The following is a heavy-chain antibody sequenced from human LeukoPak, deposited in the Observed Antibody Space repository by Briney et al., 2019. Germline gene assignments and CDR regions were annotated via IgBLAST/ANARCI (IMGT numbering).Heavy chain of an antibody. CDR2: INPNSGGT. D-gene: IGHD5-24*01. V-gene: IGHV1-2*02. CDR1: GYTFTSYY. CDR3: ARGTVIRRDGYKY. Sequence: GASVKVSCKASGYTFTSYYMHWVRQAPGQGLEWMGWINPNSGGTNYAQKFQGRVTMTRDTSISTAYMELSRLRSDDTAVYYCARGTVIRRDGYKYWGQGTLVTVSS. J-gene: IGHJ4*02.